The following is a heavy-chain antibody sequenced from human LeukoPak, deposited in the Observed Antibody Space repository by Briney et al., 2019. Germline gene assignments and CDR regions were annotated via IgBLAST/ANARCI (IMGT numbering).Heavy chain of an antibody. J-gene: IGHJ4*01. CDR2: INGDGSST. D-gene: IGHD6-19*01. CDR1: GFTFSSYW. V-gene: IGHV3-74*01. CDR3: AKGIYSSGWSYFDY. Sequence: GGSLRLSYAASGFTFSSYWMYWVRQAPGKGRVWLSRINGDGSSTSYADSVKGRFNISRDNAKNTLYLQMNSLRAEDTAVYYCAKGIYSSGWSYFDYWGHGTLVTVSS.